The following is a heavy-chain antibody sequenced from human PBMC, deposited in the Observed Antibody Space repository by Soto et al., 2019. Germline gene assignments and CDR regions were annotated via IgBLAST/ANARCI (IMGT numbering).Heavy chain of an antibody. Sequence: QVQLEESGGNVVQPGRSLRLSCAASGFSFSDYGMHWVRQAPGKGLESVALVSYDGDKEYYADSVKGRFTISRDNSKNKVLLQMNSVRPEDTAVYYCGKDRTGEQWRGVMHYWGQGTLVTFSS. CDR1: GFSFSDYG. J-gene: IGHJ4*02. V-gene: IGHV3-30*18. CDR3: GKDRTGEQWRGVMHY. D-gene: IGHD3-16*01. CDR2: VSYDGDKE.